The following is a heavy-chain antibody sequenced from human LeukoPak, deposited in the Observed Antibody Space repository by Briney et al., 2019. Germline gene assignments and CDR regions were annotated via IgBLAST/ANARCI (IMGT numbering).Heavy chain of an antibody. D-gene: IGHD3/OR15-3a*01. V-gene: IGHV4-39*07. CDR1: GGSISSSSYY. CDR3: AKSLDFTIDY. CDR2: IYYSGST. Sequence: SETLSLTCTVSGGSISSSSYYWGWIRQPPGKGLEWIGSIYYSGSTYYNPSLKSRVTISVDTSKNQFSLKLSSVTAEDTAVYYCAKSLDFTIDYWGQGTLVTVSS. J-gene: IGHJ4*02.